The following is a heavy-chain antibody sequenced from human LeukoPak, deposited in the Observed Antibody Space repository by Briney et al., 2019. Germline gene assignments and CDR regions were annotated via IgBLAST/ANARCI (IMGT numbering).Heavy chain of an antibody. CDR1: GFTFSSYG. J-gene: IGHJ4*02. Sequence: GGSLRLSCAASGFTFSSYGMHWVRQAPGKGLEWVAFIRHDGSNKYYADSVKGRFTISRDNSKNTLYLQMNSLRAEDTAVYYCAKGDLGDYYDSSGYYYYWGQGTLVTVSS. CDR2: IRHDGSNK. CDR3: AKGDLGDYYDSSGYYYY. D-gene: IGHD3-22*01. V-gene: IGHV3-30*02.